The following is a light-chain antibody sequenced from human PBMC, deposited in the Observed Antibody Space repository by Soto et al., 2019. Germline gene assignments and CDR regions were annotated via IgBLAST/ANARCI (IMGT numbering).Light chain of an antibody. V-gene: IGKV1-5*03. CDR1: QSISAW. J-gene: IGKJ5*01. CDR3: QQYNSYPLT. Sequence: DIQMTQSPSILSTSVGERVTITCRASQSISAWLAWYQQKPGKAPKLLIYKASNVESGVPSRFSGSGSGTEFTLTISSLQPDDFATYYCQQYNSYPLTFGQGTRLEIK. CDR2: KAS.